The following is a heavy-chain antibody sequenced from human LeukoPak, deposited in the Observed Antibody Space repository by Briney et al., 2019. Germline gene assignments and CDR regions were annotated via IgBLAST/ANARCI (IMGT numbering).Heavy chain of an antibody. CDR1: GGSISSGGYS. CDR2: IYHSGGT. CDR3: ARAGDYTNWFDP. V-gene: IGHV4-30-2*01. D-gene: IGHD4-4*01. Sequence: SETLSLTCAVSGGSISSGGYSWSWIRQPPGKGLEWIGYIYHSGGTYYNPSLKSRVTISVDRSKNQFSLKLSSVTAADTAVYYCARAGDYTNWFDPWGQGTLVTVSS. J-gene: IGHJ5*02.